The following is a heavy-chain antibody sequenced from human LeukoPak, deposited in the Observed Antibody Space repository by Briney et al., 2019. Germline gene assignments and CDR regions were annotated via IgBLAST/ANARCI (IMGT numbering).Heavy chain of an antibody. Sequence: GGSLRLSCAASGFSFRSHWMIWVRQAPGKGLEWVANIKQDGGEKYYVDSVKGRFTISRDNAENSLYLQMNDLRVEDTAIYYCGRYPMDVWGQGTTVTVSS. V-gene: IGHV3-7*01. CDR2: IKQDGGEK. J-gene: IGHJ6*02. CDR1: GFSFRSHW. CDR3: GRYPMDV.